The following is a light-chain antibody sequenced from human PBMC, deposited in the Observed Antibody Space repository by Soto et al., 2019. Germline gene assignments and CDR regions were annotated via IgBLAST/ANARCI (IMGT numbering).Light chain of an antibody. CDR3: QQVNSYPLT. J-gene: IGKJ4*01. CDR2: AAS. Sequence: DIHLTHSPSAPSSSLLDMFAITVLASQGISSYLAWYQQEPGKAPKLRIYAASTLQSGVPSSFSGSGSGTDFTLTISSLQPEDYATYYCQQVNSYPLTFGGGTKVDIK. CDR1: QGISSY. V-gene: IGKV1-9*01.